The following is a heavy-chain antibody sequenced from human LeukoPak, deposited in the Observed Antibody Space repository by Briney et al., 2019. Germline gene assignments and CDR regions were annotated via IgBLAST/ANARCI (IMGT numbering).Heavy chain of an antibody. V-gene: IGHV1-69*04. D-gene: IGHD6-19*01. Sequence: PVASVKVSCKASGGTFSSYAISWVRQAPGQGLEWIGRIIPILGIANYAQKFQGRVTITADKSTSTAYMELSSLRSEDTAVYYCARGRIAVAGREAFDIWGQGTMVTVSS. CDR2: IIPILGIA. CDR3: ARGRIAVAGREAFDI. CDR1: GGTFSSYA. J-gene: IGHJ3*02.